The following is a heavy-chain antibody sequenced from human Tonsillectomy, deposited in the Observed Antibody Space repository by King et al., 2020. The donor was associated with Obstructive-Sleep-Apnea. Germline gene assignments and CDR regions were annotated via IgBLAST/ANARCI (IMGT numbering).Heavy chain of an antibody. V-gene: IGHV3-21*01. CDR3: ARAPSTYYDGGAFDY. D-gene: IGHD3-22*01. J-gene: IGHJ4*02. Sequence: QLVQSGGGLVKPGGSLRLSCAASGFTFSSYSMNWVRQAPGKGLEWVSSISSSSSYIYYADSVKGRFTISRDNAKNSLYLQMNSLRAEDTAVYYCARAPSTYYDGGAFDYWGQGTLVTVSS. CDR2: ISSSSSYI. CDR1: GFTFSSYS.